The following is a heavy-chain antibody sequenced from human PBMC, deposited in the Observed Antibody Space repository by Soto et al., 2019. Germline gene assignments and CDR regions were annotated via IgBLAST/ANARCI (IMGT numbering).Heavy chain of an antibody. V-gene: IGHV1-69*12. CDR3: ARGPRDHFDYVSSDYARSYGAFAL. Sequence: QVQLVQSGAEVKQPGSSVKVSCKASGGTLSDYAFSWVRQAPGQGLEWMGGIIPIFGSANYAQKLQGRVTITEDEDTNTCHMELSSLRSEEAAVYYCARGPRDHFDYVSSDYARSYGAFALWCQGTMVTVSS. D-gene: IGHD3-22*01. CDR2: IIPIFGSA. CDR1: GGTLSDYA. J-gene: IGHJ3*01.